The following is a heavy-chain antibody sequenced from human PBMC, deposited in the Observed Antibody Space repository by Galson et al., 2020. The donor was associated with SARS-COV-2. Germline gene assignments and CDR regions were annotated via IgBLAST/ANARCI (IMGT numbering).Heavy chain of an antibody. CDR2: ISYDGSNK. D-gene: IGHD3-10*01. CDR3: ARDSGSAFDI. CDR1: GFTFSSYA. J-gene: IGHJ3*02. V-gene: IGHV3-30*04. Sequence: GGYLRLSCAASGFTFSSYAMHWLRQAPGKGLARVALISYDGSNKYYADSVKARFPISRDNSKNTLYLQMNSLRAEDTAVYYGARDSGSAFDIWGQGTMVTVSS.